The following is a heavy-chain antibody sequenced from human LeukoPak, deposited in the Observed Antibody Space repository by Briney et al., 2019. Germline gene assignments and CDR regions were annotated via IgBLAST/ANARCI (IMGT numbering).Heavy chain of an antibody. CDR2: ISSSSSTI. V-gene: IGHV3-48*01. J-gene: IGHJ3*02. Sequence: GGSLRLSCAASGFTFSSYSMNWVRQAPGKGLEWVSYISSSSSTIYYADSEKGRFTISRDNAKNSLYLQMNSLRAGDTAVYYCARRARVRGAPGAFDIWGQGTMVTVSS. CDR3: ARRARVRGAPGAFDI. D-gene: IGHD3-10*01. CDR1: GFTFSSYS.